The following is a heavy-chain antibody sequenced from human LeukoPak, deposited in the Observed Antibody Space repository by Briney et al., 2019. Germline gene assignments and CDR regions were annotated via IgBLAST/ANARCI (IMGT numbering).Heavy chain of an antibody. CDR1: GFTVSSNY. D-gene: IGHD3-22*01. CDR2: IYSGGST. J-gene: IGHJ4*02. V-gene: IGHV3-53*04. Sequence: GGSLRLSCAASGFTVSSNYMSWVRQAPGKGLEWVSVIYSGGSTYYADSVKGRFTISRHNSKNTLYLQMNSLRAEDTAVYYCAREGSYDSSGYYYPGYFDYWGQGTLVTVSS. CDR3: AREGSYDSSGYYYPGYFDY.